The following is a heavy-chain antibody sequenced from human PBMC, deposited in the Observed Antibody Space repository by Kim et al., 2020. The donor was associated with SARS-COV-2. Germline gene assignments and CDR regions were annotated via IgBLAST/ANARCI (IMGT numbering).Heavy chain of an antibody. J-gene: IGHJ6*02. V-gene: IGHV5-51*01. CDR2: IYPGDSDT. D-gene: IGHD3-10*01. CDR1: GYSFTSYW. Sequence: GESLKISCKGSGYSFTSYWIGWVRQMPGKGLEWMGIIYPGDSDTRYSPSFQGQVTISADKSISTAYLQWSSLKASDTAMYYCARQRWFGDKYYYYYYGMDVWGQGTTVTVSS. CDR3: ARQRWFGDKYYYYYYGMDV.